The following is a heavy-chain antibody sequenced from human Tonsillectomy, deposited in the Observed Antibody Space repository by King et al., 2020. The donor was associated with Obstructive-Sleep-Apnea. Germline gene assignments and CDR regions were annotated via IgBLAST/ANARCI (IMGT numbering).Heavy chain of an antibody. CDR3: AKEIPVNSNFDY. CDR1: GFTFSSEA. J-gene: IGHJ4*02. CDR2: ISGRGDKT. Sequence: VQLVESGGGLVQPGGSLRLSCAASGFTFSSEAMSWVRQAPGRGPEWVSAISGRGDKTYYADSGRGRFTISGDNSKNTLYLQMNSLRVEDTAVYYCAKEIPVNSNFDYWGQGTLVTVSS. V-gene: IGHV3-23*04. D-gene: IGHD6-19*01.